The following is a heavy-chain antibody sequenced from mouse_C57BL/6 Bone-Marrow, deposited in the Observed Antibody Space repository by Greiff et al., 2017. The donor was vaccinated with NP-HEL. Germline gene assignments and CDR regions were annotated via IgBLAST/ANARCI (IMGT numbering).Heavy chain of an antibody. V-gene: IGHV1-7*01. Sequence: VQLVESGAELAKPGASVKLSCKASGYTFTSYWMHWVKQRPGQGLEWIGYINPSSGYTKYNQKFKDKATLTADKSSSTAYMQLSSLTYEDSAVYYCARGGDGYGYAMDYWGQGTSVTVSS. CDR2: INPSSGYT. CDR3: ARGGDGYGYAMDY. J-gene: IGHJ4*01. CDR1: GYTFTSYW. D-gene: IGHD2-3*01.